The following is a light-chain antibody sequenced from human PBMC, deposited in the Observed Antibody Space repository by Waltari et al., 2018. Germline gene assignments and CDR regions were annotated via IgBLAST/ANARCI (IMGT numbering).Light chain of an antibody. CDR2: DEK. CDR1: NIGSKS. CDR3: QVCDINSDHIWV. J-gene: IGLJ3*02. V-gene: IGLV3-21*02. Sequence: SYVVTQPPSMSAAPGQTARLTCGGRNIGSKSVHLYQQRPSQAPVLVVYDEKDRPSGIPGRCSGANSGNTATLTISRVEAGDEADYYCQVCDINSDHIWVFVGGTKLTVL.